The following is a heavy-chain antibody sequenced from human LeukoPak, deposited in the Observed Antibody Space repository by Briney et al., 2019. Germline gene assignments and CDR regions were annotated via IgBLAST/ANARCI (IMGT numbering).Heavy chain of an antibody. V-gene: IGHV1-18*01. CDR1: DYTFTSYG. CDR2: ISAYNGNT. D-gene: IGHD3-22*01. CDR3: ARDPSVVYYYDSSGYYSPGVFDY. Sequence: GASVKVSCKASDYTFTSYGISWVRQAPGQGLEWMGWISAYNGNTNYAQKLQGRVTMTTDTSTSTAYMELRSLRSDDTAVYYCARDPSVVYYYDSSGYYSPGVFDYWGQGTLVTVSS. J-gene: IGHJ4*02.